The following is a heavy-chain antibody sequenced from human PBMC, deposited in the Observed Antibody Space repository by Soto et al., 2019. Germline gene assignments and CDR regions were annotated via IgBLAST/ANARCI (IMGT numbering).Heavy chain of an antibody. J-gene: IGHJ3*02. V-gene: IGHV1-24*01. CDR2: FDPEDGET. Sequence: ASVKVSCKVSGYTLTELSMHWVRQAPGKGLEWMGGFDPEDGETIYAQKFQGRVTMTEDTSTDTAYMELSSLRSEDTAVYYCATSPPPGGYSGWDAFDIWGQGTMVTVSS. D-gene: IGHD6-19*01. CDR3: ATSPPPGGYSGWDAFDI. CDR1: GYTLTELS.